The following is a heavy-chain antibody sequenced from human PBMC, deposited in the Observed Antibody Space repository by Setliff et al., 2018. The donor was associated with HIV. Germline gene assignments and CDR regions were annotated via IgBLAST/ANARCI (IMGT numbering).Heavy chain of an antibody. J-gene: IGHJ5*02. CDR1: GYTFMNYW. D-gene: IGHD2-2*01. V-gene: IGHV5-51*01. CDR3: ARRHRIGSTNGLFDT. Sequence: PGESLKISCKASGYTFMNYWIGWVRQVPGKGLEWVGIIYPGDFETRYGPSFRGQVTISVQKSLNTAYLQWTVLKASDTAMYYCARRHRIGSTNGLFDTWGQGTRVTVSS. CDR2: IYPGDFET.